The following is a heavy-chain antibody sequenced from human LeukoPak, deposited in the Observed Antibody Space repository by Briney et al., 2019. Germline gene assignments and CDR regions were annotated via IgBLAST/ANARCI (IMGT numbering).Heavy chain of an antibody. CDR2: IYYSGST. J-gene: IGHJ5*02. D-gene: IGHD3-22*01. Sequence: PSETLSLTCTVSGGSISSYYWSWIRQPPGKGLEWIGYIYYSGSTNYNPSLKSRVTISVDTSKNQFSLKLSSATAADTAVYYCARDQDSSGYYYGFDPWGQGTLVTVSS. V-gene: IGHV4-59*01. CDR1: GGSISSYY. CDR3: ARDQDSSGYYYGFDP.